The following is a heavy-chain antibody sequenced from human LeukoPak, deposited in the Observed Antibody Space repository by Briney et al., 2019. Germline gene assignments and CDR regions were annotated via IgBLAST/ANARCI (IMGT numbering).Heavy chain of an antibody. CDR3: ARERCSGGSCSDNWFDP. CDR2: IYYSGST. D-gene: IGHD2-15*01. V-gene: IGHV4-59*12. Sequence: PSETLSLTCTVSGGSISSYYWSWIRQPPGKGLEWIGYIYYSGSTNYNPSLKSRVTMSVDTSKNQFSLKLSSVTAADTAVYYCARERCSGGSCSDNWFDPWGQGTLVTVSS. J-gene: IGHJ5*02. CDR1: GGSISSYY.